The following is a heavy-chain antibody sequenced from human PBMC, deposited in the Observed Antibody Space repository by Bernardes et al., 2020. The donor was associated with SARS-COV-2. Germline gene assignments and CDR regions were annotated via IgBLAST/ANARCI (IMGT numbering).Heavy chain of an antibody. Sequence: SETLSLTCTVSGGSISSGGYYWSWIRQHPGKGLEWIGHIYYSGSTYYNPSLKSRVTISVDTSKNQFSLKLSSVTAADTAVYYCARAGATIFGVVIQFDYWGQGTLVTVSS. D-gene: IGHD3-3*01. CDR3: ARAGATIFGVVIQFDY. CDR2: IYYSGST. J-gene: IGHJ4*02. CDR1: GGSISSGGYY. V-gene: IGHV4-31*03.